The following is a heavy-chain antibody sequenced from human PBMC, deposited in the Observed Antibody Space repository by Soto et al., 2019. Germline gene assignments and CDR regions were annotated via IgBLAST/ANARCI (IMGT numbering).Heavy chain of an antibody. CDR1: GYTFTSYG. V-gene: IGHV1-18*01. CDR2: ISAYNGNT. Sequence: ASGKVSCKASGYTFTSYGISWVRQAPGQGLEWMGWISAYNGNTNYAQKLQGRVTMTTDTSTSTAYMELRSLRSDDTAVYYCARERTILSHDSSGYDWFALWGQGTLVTVSS. J-gene: IGHJ5*02. CDR3: ARERTILSHDSSGYDWFAL. D-gene: IGHD3-22*01.